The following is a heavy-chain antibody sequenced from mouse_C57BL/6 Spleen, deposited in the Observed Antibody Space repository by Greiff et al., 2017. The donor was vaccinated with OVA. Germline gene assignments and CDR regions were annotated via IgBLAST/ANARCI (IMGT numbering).Heavy chain of an antibody. Sequence: QVQLQQPGAELVKPGASVKLSCKASGYTFTSYWMQWVKQRPGQGLEWIGEIDPSDSYTNYNQKFKGKATLTVDTSSSTAYMQLSSLTSEDSAVYYCARKLRYGGYFDVWGTGTTVTVSS. CDR1: GYTFTSYW. V-gene: IGHV1-50*01. D-gene: IGHD1-1*01. CDR2: IDPSDSYT. J-gene: IGHJ1*03. CDR3: ARKLRYGGYFDV.